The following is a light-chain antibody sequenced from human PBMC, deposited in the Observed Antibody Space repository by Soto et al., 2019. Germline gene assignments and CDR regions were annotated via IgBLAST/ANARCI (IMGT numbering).Light chain of an antibody. CDR2: GVS. V-gene: IGKV3-20*01. CDR1: QSVSNIY. J-gene: IGKJ5*01. CDR3: HQYGISPPT. Sequence: DIVLTQSPGTLSLSPGERATLSCRASQSVSNIYIAWYQQKPGQAPRLLISGVSNRATGTPDRFSGSGSGTDFTLTISSLEPEDFAVFYCHQYGISPPTFGPGTRLEIK.